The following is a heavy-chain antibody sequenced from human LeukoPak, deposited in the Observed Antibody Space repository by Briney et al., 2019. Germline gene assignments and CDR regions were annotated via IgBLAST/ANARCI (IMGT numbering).Heavy chain of an antibody. CDR2: FDPEDGET. Sequence: ASVKVSCKVSGYTLTELSMHWVRQAPGKGLEWMGGFDPEDGETIYAQKFQGRVTMTEDTSTDTAYMELSSLRSEDTAVYYCATSRAGLLVFNNEYFQHWGQSTLVTVSS. J-gene: IGHJ1*01. CDR3: ATSRAGLLVFNNEYFQH. V-gene: IGHV1-24*01. CDR1: GYTLTELS. D-gene: IGHD6-19*01.